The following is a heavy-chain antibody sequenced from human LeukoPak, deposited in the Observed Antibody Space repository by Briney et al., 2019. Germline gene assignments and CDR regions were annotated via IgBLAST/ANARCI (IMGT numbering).Heavy chain of an antibody. V-gene: IGHV3-30*18. D-gene: IGHD3-22*01. CDR1: GFSFNSYG. CDR3: AKEDSSGPQ. J-gene: IGHJ4*02. Sequence: PGGSLRLSCEASGFSFNSYGMHWVRQAPGKGLEWVAVISWDGSNKYYADSVKGRFTISRDNSKHTLDLQMNSLRAEDTAVYYCAKEDSSGPQWGQGTLVTVSS. CDR2: ISWDGSNK.